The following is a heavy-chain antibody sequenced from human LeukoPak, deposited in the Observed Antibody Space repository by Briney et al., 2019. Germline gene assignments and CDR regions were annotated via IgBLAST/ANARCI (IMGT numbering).Heavy chain of an antibody. V-gene: IGHV4-59*01. J-gene: IGHJ3*02. CDR1: GGSITNYY. CDR3: ARDNPDCSSTSCYGERAFDI. D-gene: IGHD2-2*01. Sequence: SETLSLTCTVSGGSITNYYWSWIRQPPGKGLEWIGFIYHTGSTNYNPSLKSRVTISVDTSKNQFSLKLSSVTAADTAVYYCARDNPDCSSTSCYGERAFDIWGQGTMVTVSS. CDR2: IYHTGST.